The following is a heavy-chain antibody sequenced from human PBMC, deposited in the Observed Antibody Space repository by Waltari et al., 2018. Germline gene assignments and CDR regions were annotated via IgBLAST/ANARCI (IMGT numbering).Heavy chain of an antibody. V-gene: IGHV3-7*01. J-gene: IGHJ4*02. CDR1: GFTFSSYW. CDR2: IKQDGSEK. D-gene: IGHD4-17*01. CDR3: ARETTVRPYYFDY. Sequence: EVQLVESGGGLVQPGGSLRLSCAASGFTFSSYWMSWVRQAPGKGLAWVANIKQDGSEKYYVDSVKGRFTISRDNAKNALYLQMNSLGAEDTAVYYCARETTVRPYYFDYWGQGTLVTVAS.